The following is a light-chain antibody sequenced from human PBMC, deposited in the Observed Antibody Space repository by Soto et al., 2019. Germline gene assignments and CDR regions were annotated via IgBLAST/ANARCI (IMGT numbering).Light chain of an antibody. CDR3: QSYDKTLTAYV. CDR2: TDN. J-gene: IGLJ1*01. CDR1: SSNIGAGYD. Sequence: QSALTQPPSVSGAPGQRVTISCTGSSSNIGAGYDVHWYHQVPGTAPKLLVSTDNHRPSGVPDRLSASKSGASASLAITGLQVEGGAQYYCQSYDKTLTAYVFGSGTKVTVL. V-gene: IGLV1-40*03.